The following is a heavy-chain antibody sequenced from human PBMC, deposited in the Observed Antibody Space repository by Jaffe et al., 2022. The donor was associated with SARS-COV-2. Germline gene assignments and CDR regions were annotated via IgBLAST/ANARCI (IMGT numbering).Heavy chain of an antibody. J-gene: IGHJ4*02. CDR1: GDNVSNSTAT. CDR2: TYYRSNWYN. Sequence: QIQLQQSGPGLVRPSQTLSLTCVISGDNVSNSTATWNWIRQSPSRGLEWLGRTYYRSNWYNDYAVSLKSRISVNPDTSKNQFSLRLSSVTPEDAAIYYCARDGDYWGQGTLVTVSS. V-gene: IGHV6-1*01. CDR3: ARDGDY.